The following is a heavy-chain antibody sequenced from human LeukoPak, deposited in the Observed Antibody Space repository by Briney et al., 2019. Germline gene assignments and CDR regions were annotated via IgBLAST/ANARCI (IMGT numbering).Heavy chain of an antibody. CDR2: INHSGST. D-gene: IGHD2-2*01. V-gene: IGHV4-34*01. Sequence: PSETLSLTCAVYGGSFSGYYWSWIRQPPGKGLEWIGEINHSGSTNYNPSLKSRVTISVDTSKNQFSLKLSSVTAADTAVYYCARLNHRGYCSSTSCRGGFDYWGQGTLVTVSS. J-gene: IGHJ4*02. CDR3: ARLNHRGYCSSTSCRGGFDY. CDR1: GGSFSGYY.